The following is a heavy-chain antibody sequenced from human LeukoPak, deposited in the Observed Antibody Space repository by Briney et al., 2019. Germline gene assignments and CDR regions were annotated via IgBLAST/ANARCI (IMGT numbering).Heavy chain of an antibody. CDR3: ARETRGAFDY. V-gene: IGHV3-48*03. Sequence: GGSLRLSCAGSGFTFSSCQMHWVRQAPGKGLEWVSYIKNGGSTIFYADSVKGRFTISRDDAKKSLYLQMNTLRAEDTAIYYCARETRGAFDYWGQGTLVTVSS. D-gene: IGHD4/OR15-4a*01. CDR1: GFTFSSCQ. J-gene: IGHJ4*02. CDR2: IKNGGSTI.